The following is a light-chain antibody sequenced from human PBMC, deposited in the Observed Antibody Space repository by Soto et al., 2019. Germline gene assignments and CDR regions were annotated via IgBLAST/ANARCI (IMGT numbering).Light chain of an antibody. CDR2: AAS. V-gene: IGKV1-9*01. CDR1: QGISNY. Sequence: DIQLTQSPSFLSASVGDRVTISCRASQGISNYLGWYQQKPGKAPKLVINAASTLQSGVPSRFSGSGSGTEFTLTISSLQPEDFATYYFQQFNDYPITFGQGTRLEIK. J-gene: IGKJ5*01. CDR3: QQFNDYPIT.